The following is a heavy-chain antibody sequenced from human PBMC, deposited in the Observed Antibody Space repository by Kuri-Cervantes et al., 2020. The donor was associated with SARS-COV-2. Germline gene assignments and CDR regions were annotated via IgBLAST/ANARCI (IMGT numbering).Heavy chain of an antibody. CDR2: ISYDGSNK. D-gene: IGHD2-21*01. CDR1: GFTFSSYA. J-gene: IGHJ1*01. V-gene: IGHV3-30*03. Sequence: GGSLRLSCAASGFTFSSYAMHWVRQAPGKGLEWVAVISYDGSNKYYADSVKGRFTISRDNAKNSLYLQMNSLRAEDTAVYYCARDAYCGGDCFKYFQHWGQGTLVTVSS. CDR3: ARDAYCGGDCFKYFQH.